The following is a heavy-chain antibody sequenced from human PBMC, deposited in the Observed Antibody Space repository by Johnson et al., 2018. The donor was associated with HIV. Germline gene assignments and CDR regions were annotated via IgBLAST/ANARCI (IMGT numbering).Heavy chain of an antibody. V-gene: IGHV3-15*01. D-gene: IGHD1-26*01. Sequence: VQLVESGGGLVQPGGSLRLSCAASGFTFSSYWMSWVRQAPGKGLEWVGRIKSKTDGGTTDYAAPVKGRFTISRDDSKNTLYLQMNSLRAEDTAVYYCAGAGGSGDAFDIWGQGTMVTVPS. CDR1: GFTFSSYW. CDR2: IKSKTDGGTT. CDR3: AGAGGSGDAFDI. J-gene: IGHJ3*02.